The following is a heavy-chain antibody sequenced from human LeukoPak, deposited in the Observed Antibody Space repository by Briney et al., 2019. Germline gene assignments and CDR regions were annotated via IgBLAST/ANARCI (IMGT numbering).Heavy chain of an antibody. CDR2: IIPIFGTA. CDR1: GGTFSSYA. CDR3: AGDLAAAGTPFDY. D-gene: IGHD6-13*01. Sequence: VASVKVSCKASGGTFSSYAISWVRQAPGQGLEWMGGIIPIFGTANYAQKFQGRVTITADKSTSTAYMELSSLRSEDTAVYYCAGDLAAAGTPFDYWGQGTLVTVSS. V-gene: IGHV1-69*06. J-gene: IGHJ4*02.